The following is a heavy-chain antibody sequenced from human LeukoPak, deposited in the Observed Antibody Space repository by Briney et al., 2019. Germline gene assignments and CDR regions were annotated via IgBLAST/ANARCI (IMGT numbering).Heavy chain of an antibody. CDR3: ARGHIGYYYYYGMDV. CDR1: GFTFSSYG. V-gene: IGHV3-33*01. Sequence: PGGSLRLSCAASGFTFSSYGMHWVRQAPGKRLEWVAVIWYDGSNKYYADSVKGRFTISRDNSKNTLYLQMNSLRAEDTAVYYCARGHIGYYYYYGMDVWGQGTTVTVSS. J-gene: IGHJ6*02. CDR2: IWYDGSNK.